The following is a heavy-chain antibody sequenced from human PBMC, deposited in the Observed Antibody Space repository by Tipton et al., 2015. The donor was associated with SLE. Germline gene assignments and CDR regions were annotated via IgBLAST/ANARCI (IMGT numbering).Heavy chain of an antibody. Sequence: TLSLTCAVYGGSFSGYYWSWIRQPPGKGLEWIGEINHSGSTNYNPSLKSRVTISVDTSKKQFSLKLSSVTAADTAVYYCARTYSSGWYFYFDYWGQGTLVTVSS. CDR1: GGSFSGYY. J-gene: IGHJ4*02. CDR2: INHSGST. D-gene: IGHD6-19*01. V-gene: IGHV4-34*01. CDR3: ARTYSSGWYFYFDY.